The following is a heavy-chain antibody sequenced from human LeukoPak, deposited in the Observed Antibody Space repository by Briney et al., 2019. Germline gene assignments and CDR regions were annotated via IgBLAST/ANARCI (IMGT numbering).Heavy chain of an antibody. CDR1: GYSISSGYY. V-gene: IGHV4-38-2*02. CDR3: AIVATIGSGY. D-gene: IGHD5-12*01. CDR2: IYHSGST. Sequence: SETLSLTCTVSGYSISSGYYWGWIRQPPGKGLEWIGSIYHSGSTYYNPSLKSRVTISVDTSKNQFSLKLSSVTAADTAVYYCAIVATIGSGYWGQGTLVTVSS. J-gene: IGHJ4*02.